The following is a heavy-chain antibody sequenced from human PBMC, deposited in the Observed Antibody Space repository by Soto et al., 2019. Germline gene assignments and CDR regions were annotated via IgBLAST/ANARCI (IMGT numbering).Heavy chain of an antibody. J-gene: IGHJ3*02. CDR2: IIPIFGTA. Sequence: GASVKVSCKASGGTFSSYAISWLRQAPGQGLEWMGGIIPIFGTANYAQKFQGRVTITADESTSTAYMELSSLRSEDTAVYYCAREITMIVRAAFDIWGQGTMVTVSS. D-gene: IGHD3-22*01. V-gene: IGHV1-69*13. CDR3: AREITMIVRAAFDI. CDR1: GGTFSSYA.